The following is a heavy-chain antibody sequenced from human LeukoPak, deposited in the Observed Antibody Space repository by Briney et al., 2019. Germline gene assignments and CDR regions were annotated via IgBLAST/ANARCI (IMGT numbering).Heavy chain of an antibody. Sequence: SETLSPTCTVSGGSISTYYWSWIRQPAGKGLEWIGRISTSGSTNYNPSLKSRVTMSVDTSENQFSLRLTSVTAADTAVYYCAREGSSKYYYYYDMDVWGQGTTVTVSS. CDR3: AREGSSKYYYYYDMDV. D-gene: IGHD2-15*01. V-gene: IGHV4-4*07. CDR1: GGSISTYY. J-gene: IGHJ6*02. CDR2: ISTSGST.